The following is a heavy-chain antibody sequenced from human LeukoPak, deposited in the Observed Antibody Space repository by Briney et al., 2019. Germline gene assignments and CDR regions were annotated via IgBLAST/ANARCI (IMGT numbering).Heavy chain of an antibody. V-gene: IGHV4-34*01. CDR3: ARVWDGYGENHDY. D-gene: IGHD5-18*01. Sequence: SETLSLTCAVYGGSFSGYYWSWIRQPPGKGLEWIGEINHSGSTNYNPSLKSRVTISVDTSKNQFSLKLSSVTAADTAVYYCARVWDGYGENHDYWGQGTLVTVSS. CDR1: GGSFSGYY. J-gene: IGHJ4*02. CDR2: INHSGST.